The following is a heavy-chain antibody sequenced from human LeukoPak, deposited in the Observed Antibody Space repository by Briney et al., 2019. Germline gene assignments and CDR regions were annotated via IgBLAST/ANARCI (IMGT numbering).Heavy chain of an antibody. CDR2: IIPICGTA. CDR1: GGTFSSYA. V-gene: IGHV1-69*05. J-gene: IGHJ4*02. Sequence: ASVKVSCKASGGTFSSYAISWVRQAPGQGLEWMGRIIPICGTANYAQKFQGRVTITTDESTSTAYMELGSLRSEDTAVYYCARLSGPYYYDSSGYPPYFDYWGQGTLVTVSS. D-gene: IGHD3-22*01. CDR3: ARLSGPYYYDSSGYPPYFDY.